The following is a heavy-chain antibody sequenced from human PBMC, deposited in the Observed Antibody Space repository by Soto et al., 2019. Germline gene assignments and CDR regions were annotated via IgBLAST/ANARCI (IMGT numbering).Heavy chain of an antibody. CDR3: ARGPGSRIHYYYMDV. CDR2: INSDGGGT. V-gene: IGHV3-74*01. CDR1: GFTFSGYW. Sequence: EVQLVESGGGLVQPGGSLRLSCEASGFTFSGYWMYWVRQAPGKGLVWVSRINSDGGGTDYADSVKGRFNISRDNAKNKLYLETNSLRAEDRAVYYCARGPGSRIHYYYMDVWGKGTSVTVSS. J-gene: IGHJ6*03. D-gene: IGHD6-19*01.